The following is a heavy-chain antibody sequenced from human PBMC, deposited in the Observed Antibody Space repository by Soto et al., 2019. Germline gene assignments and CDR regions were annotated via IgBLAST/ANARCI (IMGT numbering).Heavy chain of an antibody. J-gene: IGHJ6*03. CDR1: GFTVSSNY. V-gene: IGHV3-66*01. CDR3: ATNYGDYSSPYYYYYMDV. D-gene: IGHD4-17*01. Sequence: EVQLVESGGGLVQPGGSLRLSCAASGFTVSSNYMSWVRQAPGKGLEWVSVIYSGGSTYYADSVKGRFTISRDNSKNTLYLQTNSLRAEDTAVYYCATNYGDYSSPYYYYYMDVWGKGTTVTVSS. CDR2: IYSGGST.